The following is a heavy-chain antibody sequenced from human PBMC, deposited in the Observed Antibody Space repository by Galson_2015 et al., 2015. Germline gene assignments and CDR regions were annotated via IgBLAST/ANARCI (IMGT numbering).Heavy chain of an antibody. Sequence: SLRLSCAASGFTFSSYWMHWVRQAPGKGLVWVSRINSDGTTTRYADSVMGRFTISRDNARNTLYLQMNSLRAEDTAVYYCASTILGDFDYWGQGTLVTVSS. CDR3: ASTILGDFDY. D-gene: IGHD3-3*01. CDR2: INSDGTTT. J-gene: IGHJ4*02. V-gene: IGHV3-74*01. CDR1: GFTFSSYW.